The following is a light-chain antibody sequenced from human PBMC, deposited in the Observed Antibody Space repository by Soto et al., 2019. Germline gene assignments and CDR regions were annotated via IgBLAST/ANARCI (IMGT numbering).Light chain of an antibody. Sequence: EIVLTQSPGTLSLSPGERATLSCRASRTLSINSLAWYQQKPGQAPRLLIYAASTRATDIPERFSGSGSGTDFTLSISSLQSEDVAVYYCQQYGDWPPETFGQGTKLEI. CDR3: QQYGDWPPET. V-gene: IGKV3-20*01. J-gene: IGKJ2*01. CDR1: RTLSINS. CDR2: AAS.